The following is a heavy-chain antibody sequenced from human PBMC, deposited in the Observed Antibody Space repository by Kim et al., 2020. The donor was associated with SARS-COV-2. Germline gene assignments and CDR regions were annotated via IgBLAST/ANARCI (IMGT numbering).Heavy chain of an antibody. V-gene: IGHV3-30-3*01. CDR3: ARGNYYESLSLSDYYNGMDV. J-gene: IGHJ6*02. CDR2: ISYDGRNT. Sequence: GGSLRLSCAASGLSFESSAMNWVRQAPGKGLEWVAVISYDGRNTDYADSVTGRFTISRDNSKSTLYLQMNSLRVEDTAVCYCARGNYYESLSLSDYYNGMDVWGQGTTVTLSS. D-gene: IGHD3-22*01. CDR1: GLSFESSA.